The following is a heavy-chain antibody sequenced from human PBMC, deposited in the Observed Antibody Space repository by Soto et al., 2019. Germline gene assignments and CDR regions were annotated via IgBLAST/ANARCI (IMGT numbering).Heavy chain of an antibody. CDR1: GFTFSSYW. CDR2: IKQDGSEK. Sequence: PGGSLRLSCAASGFTFSSYWMSWVRQAPGKGLEWVANIKQDGSEKYYVDSVKGRFTISRDNAKNSLYLQMNSLRAEDTAVYYCARDRGGYDILTGSEVRTLFDYWGQGTLVTVSS. V-gene: IGHV3-7*01. CDR3: ARDRGGYDILTGSEVRTLFDY. J-gene: IGHJ4*02. D-gene: IGHD3-9*01.